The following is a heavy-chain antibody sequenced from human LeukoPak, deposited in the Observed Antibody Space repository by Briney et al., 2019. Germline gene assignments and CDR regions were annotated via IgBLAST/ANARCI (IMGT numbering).Heavy chain of an antibody. D-gene: IGHD3-22*01. CDR1: RFTFSSYA. CDR3: AKEGGITMIPRAYYYGMDV. Sequence: PGGSLRLSCAASRFTFSSYAMSWVRQAPGKGLEWVLAISGSGGSTYYADSVKGRFTISRDNSKNTLYLQMNSLRAEDTAVYYCAKEGGITMIPRAYYYGMDVWGQGTTVTVSS. V-gene: IGHV3-23*01. J-gene: IGHJ6*02. CDR2: ISGSGGST.